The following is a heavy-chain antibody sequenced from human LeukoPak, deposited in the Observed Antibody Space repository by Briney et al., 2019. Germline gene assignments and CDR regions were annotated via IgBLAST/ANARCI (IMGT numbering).Heavy chain of an antibody. CDR2: ITTGGPNT. J-gene: IGHJ4*02. CDR1: GFTVSSNY. CDR3: AKDGGLWVSAHWGDS. V-gene: IGHV3-53*01. Sequence: GGSLRLSCAASGFTVSSNYMSWVRQAPGKGLKWVSTITTGGPNTYYADSVKGRFTVSRDDSKNTLYLQMNSLRAEDTAVYYCAKDGGLWVSAHWGDSWGRGTLVTVSS. D-gene: IGHD7-27*01.